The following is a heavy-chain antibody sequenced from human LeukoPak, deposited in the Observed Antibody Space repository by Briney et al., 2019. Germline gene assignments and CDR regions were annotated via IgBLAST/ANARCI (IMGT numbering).Heavy chain of an antibody. J-gene: IGHJ5*02. D-gene: IGHD6-6*01. CDR1: GFTFSSYW. Sequence: PGGSLRPSCAASGFTFSSYWMSWVRQAPGKGLEWVASIKQDGSEKYCVDSVKGRFTISRDNANNSLYLQMNSLRADDTAVYYCARDIGLRKAAPPGWFDPWGQGALVTVSS. CDR2: IKQDGSEK. CDR3: ARDIGLRKAAPPGWFDP. V-gene: IGHV3-7*01.